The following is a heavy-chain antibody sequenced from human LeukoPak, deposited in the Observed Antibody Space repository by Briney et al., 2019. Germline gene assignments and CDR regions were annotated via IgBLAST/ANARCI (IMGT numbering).Heavy chain of an antibody. D-gene: IGHD3-10*01. CDR1: GYSISSGYY. Sequence: SETLSLTCTVSGYSISSGYYWGWIRQPPGKGLEWIGSIYHSGSTYYNPSLKSRVTISVDTSKNQFSLKLSSVTAADTAVYYCARDGGINPWYYYMDVWGKGTTVTVSS. V-gene: IGHV4-38-2*02. CDR3: ARDGGINPWYYYMDV. CDR2: IYHSGST. J-gene: IGHJ6*03.